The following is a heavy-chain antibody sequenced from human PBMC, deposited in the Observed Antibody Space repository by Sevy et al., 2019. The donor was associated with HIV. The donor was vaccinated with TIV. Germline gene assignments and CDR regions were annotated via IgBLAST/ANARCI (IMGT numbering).Heavy chain of an antibody. V-gene: IGHV4-39*01. J-gene: IGHJ4*02. CDR3: ARQPYYDFWSGYSDKPDHY. D-gene: IGHD3-3*01. CDR2: IYYSGST. CDR1: GGSISSSSYY. Sequence: SETLSLTCTVSGGSISSSSYYWGWIRQPPGKGLEWIGSIYYSGSTYYNPSLKSRVTISVDTSKNQFSLKLSSVTAADTAVYYCARQPYYDFWSGYSDKPDHYWGQGTLVTVSS.